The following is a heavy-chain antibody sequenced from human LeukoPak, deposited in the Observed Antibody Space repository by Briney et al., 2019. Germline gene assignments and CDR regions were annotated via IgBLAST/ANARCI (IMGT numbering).Heavy chain of an antibody. J-gene: IGHJ4*02. CDR2: LSYDGTHK. Sequence: GGSLRLSCAASGFSFSTYGMHWVRQAPGKGLEWVAVLSYDGTHKYYADSVKGRFTISRDNSKNTLYLQINSLRAEDTAVYYCARGLAAAGTRGPYWGQGTLVTVSS. CDR1: GFSFSTYG. V-gene: IGHV3-30*03. CDR3: ARGLAAAGTRGPY. D-gene: IGHD6-13*01.